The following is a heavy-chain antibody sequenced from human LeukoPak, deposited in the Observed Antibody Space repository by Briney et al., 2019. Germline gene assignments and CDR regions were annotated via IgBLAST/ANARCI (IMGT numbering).Heavy chain of an antibody. CDR1: GGTSSSYA. CDR2: IIPIFGIA. J-gene: IGHJ3*02. V-gene: IGHV1-69*04. Sequence: SVKVSCKASGGTSSSYAISWVRQAPGQGLEWMGRIIPIFGIANYAQKFQGRVTVTADKSTSTAYMELSSLRSEDTAVYYCARARDYYDSSGYYPDDAFDIWGQGTIVTVSS. D-gene: IGHD3-22*01. CDR3: ARARDYYDSSGYYPDDAFDI.